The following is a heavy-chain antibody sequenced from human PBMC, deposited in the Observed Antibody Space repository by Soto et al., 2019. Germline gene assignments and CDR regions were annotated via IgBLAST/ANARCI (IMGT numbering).Heavy chain of an antibody. CDR1: GFTFSSYS. CDR3: ARDGREYSGYDHAFDI. V-gene: IGHV3-48*02. J-gene: IGHJ3*02. D-gene: IGHD5-12*01. CDR2: ISSSSSTI. Sequence: EVQLVESGGGLVQPGGSLRLSCAASGFTFSSYSRNWVRQAPGKGLEWVSYISSSSSTIYYADSVKGRFTISRDNAKNSLYLQMNSLRDEDTAVYYCARDGREYSGYDHAFDIWGQGTMVTVSS.